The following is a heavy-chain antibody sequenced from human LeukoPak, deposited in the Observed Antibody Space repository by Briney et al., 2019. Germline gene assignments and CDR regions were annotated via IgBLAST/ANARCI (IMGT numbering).Heavy chain of an antibody. CDR1: GGSISSSSYY. CDR2: IYYSGST. J-gene: IGHJ4*02. CDR3: ARGDPYNWNDDTNGFDY. Sequence: SETLSLTCTVSGGSISSSSYYWGWIRQPPGKGLEWIGSIYYSGSTYYNPSLKSRVTISVDTSKNQFSLKLSSVTAADTAVYYCARGDPYNWNDDTNGFDYWGQGTLVTVSS. V-gene: IGHV4-39*07. D-gene: IGHD1-20*01.